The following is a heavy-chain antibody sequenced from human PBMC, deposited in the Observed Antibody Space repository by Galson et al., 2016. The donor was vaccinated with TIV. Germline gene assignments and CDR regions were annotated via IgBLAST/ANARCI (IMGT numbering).Heavy chain of an antibody. Sequence: SVKVSCKASGYTFTSYHVHWVRQAPGQGLEWMGSINPNSGDTNYAQSFQGRVTITRDTSISTASMELSMLRSDDTATYYCARAATVVGDWYFDLWGRGTLVPVSS. CDR2: INPNSGDT. CDR1: GYTFTSYH. CDR3: ARAATVVGDWYFDL. V-gene: IGHV1-2*02. D-gene: IGHD4-23*01. J-gene: IGHJ2*01.